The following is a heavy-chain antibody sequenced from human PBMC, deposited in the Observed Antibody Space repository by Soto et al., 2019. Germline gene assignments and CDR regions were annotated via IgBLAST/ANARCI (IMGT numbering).Heavy chain of an antibody. V-gene: IGHV1-18*01. J-gene: IGHJ4*02. D-gene: IGHD3-10*01. Sequence: AAVTVSCKASGYTFTSYGISWVRQAPRQALEWMGWISAYNGNTNYAQKLQGRVTMTTDTSTSTAYMELRSLRSDDTAVYYCAREYYYGSGSYYSPSDYWGQGTLVTVSS. CDR1: GYTFTSYG. CDR3: AREYYYGSGSYYSPSDY. CDR2: ISAYNGNT.